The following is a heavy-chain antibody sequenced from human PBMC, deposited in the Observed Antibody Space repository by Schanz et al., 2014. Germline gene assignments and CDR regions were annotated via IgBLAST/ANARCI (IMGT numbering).Heavy chain of an antibody. CDR1: GFTFSSHS. V-gene: IGHV3-48*01. Sequence: EVQLVESGGGLVQPGGSLRLSCAASGFTFSSHSMHWVRQAPGKGPEWISYTGPYGKTIYYADSVKGRFTLYRDNAKGSLFLQVDSLRADDTAVYYCARDYGSWAIDYWGRGTLVSVSS. J-gene: IGHJ4*02. CDR3: ARDYGSWAIDY. D-gene: IGHD6-13*01. CDR2: TGPYGKTI.